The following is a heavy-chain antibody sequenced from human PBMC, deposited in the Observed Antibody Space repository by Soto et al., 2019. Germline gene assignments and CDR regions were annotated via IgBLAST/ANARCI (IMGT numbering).Heavy chain of an antibody. Sequence: ASVKVSCKASGYTFTSYAMDWVRQAPGQRLEWMGWINAGNGNTKYSQKFQGRVTITRDTSASTAYMELSSLRSEDTAVYYCARRGSSSGGRVYWGQGTLVTVSS. D-gene: IGHD6-6*01. V-gene: IGHV1-3*01. CDR3: ARRGSSSGGRVY. J-gene: IGHJ4*02. CDR2: INAGNGNT. CDR1: GYTFTSYA.